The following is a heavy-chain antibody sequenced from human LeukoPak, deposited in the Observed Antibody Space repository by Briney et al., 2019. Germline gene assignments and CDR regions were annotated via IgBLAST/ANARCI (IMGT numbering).Heavy chain of an antibody. D-gene: IGHD3-22*01. V-gene: IGHV3-33*01. CDR2: IWYDGSKE. CDR3: ARDYYDSSGYYFGAFDI. J-gene: IGHJ3*02. CDR1: EFTFSSYG. Sequence: GRSLRLSCAASEFTFSSYGMHWARQAPGKGLEWVAVIWYDGSKEYYADSVKGRFTISRDNSKNTLYLQMNSLRAEDTAVYYCARDYYDSSGYYFGAFDIWGQGTMVTVSS.